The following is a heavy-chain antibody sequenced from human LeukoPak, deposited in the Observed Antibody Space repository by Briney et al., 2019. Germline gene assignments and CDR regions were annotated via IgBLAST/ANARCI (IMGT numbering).Heavy chain of an antibody. CDR3: TTEGNDYYYDSSGYGHY. V-gene: IGHV3-15*07. D-gene: IGHD3-22*01. J-gene: IGHJ4*02. CDR2: IKSKTDGGTT. Sequence: GGSLRLSCAASGFTFSNAWMNWVRQAPGKGLEWVGRIKSKTDGGTTDYAAPVKGRFTISRDDSKNTLYLQMNSLKTEDTAVYHCTTEGNDYYYDSSGYGHYWGQGTLVTVSS. CDR1: GFTFSNAW.